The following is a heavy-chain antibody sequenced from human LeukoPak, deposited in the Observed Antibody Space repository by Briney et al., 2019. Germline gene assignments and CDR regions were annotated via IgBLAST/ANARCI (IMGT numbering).Heavy chain of an antibody. J-gene: IGHJ4*02. D-gene: IGHD5-12*01. V-gene: IGHV3-7*01. CDR1: GFSFSDYW. CDR2: IKRDGSEK. Sequence: GSLRLSCAASGFSFSDYWMSWVRQAPGKGLEWVASIKRDGSEKYYVDSVKGRFIISRDNAKNSLYLQMNSLRADDTAIYHCARGGYSYINYWGQGTLVVVSS. CDR3: ARGGYSYINY.